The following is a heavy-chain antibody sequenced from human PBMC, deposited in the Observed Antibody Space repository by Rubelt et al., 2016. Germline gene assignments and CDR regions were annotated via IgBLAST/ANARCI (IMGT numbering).Heavy chain of an antibody. CDR2: INHSGIT. J-gene: IGHJ4*02. Sequence: QVQLQQWGAGLLKPSETLSLTCAVYGGSLSGYYWSWIRQPPGKGLEWIGEINHSGITNYNPSLKSRVTVSLDTSKNQFCLERSSGTAADTAVYYCARPSSSGSYGYWGQGTLVTVSS. CDR1: GGSLSGYY. D-gene: IGHD1-26*01. CDR3: ARPSSSGSYGY. V-gene: IGHV4-34*01.